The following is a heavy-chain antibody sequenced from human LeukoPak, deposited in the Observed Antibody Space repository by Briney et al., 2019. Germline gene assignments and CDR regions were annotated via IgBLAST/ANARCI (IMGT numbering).Heavy chain of an antibody. D-gene: IGHD3-9*01. J-gene: IGHJ6*03. V-gene: IGHV4-34*01. CDR3: ARMRGDFLTGHYSYYYYIDV. CDR2: INHSGST. Sequence: SETLSLTCAVYGGSFSSYYWSGIRQPPGKGREVSWKINHSGSTNYNPSLKSRVTISVDTSKNQFSLNLTSVTAADTALYYCARMRGDFLTGHYSYYYYIDVWGKGTTVTVSS. CDR1: GGSFSSYY.